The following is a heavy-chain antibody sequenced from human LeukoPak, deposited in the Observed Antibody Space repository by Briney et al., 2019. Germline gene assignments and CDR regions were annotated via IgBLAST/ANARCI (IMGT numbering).Heavy chain of an antibody. V-gene: IGHV1-2*02. CDR3: APLLRWELQFDY. CDR1: GYTFTGYY. Sequence: ASVKVSCKASGYTFTGYYMHWVRQAPGQGLEWMGWINPNSGGTNYAQKLQGRVTMTRDTSISTAYMELSRLRSDDTAVYYCAPLLRWELQFDYWGQGTLVTVSS. J-gene: IGHJ4*02. D-gene: IGHD1-26*01. CDR2: INPNSGGT.